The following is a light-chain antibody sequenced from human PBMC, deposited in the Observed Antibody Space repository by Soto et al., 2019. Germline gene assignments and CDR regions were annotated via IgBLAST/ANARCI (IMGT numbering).Light chain of an antibody. J-gene: IGKJ5*01. Sequence: ESQMTQSPSSLSASIGDRVIITCRASQTIGTYLNWYQQIPGKAPKSLIYAASNLQSGVPSRFSGSGSGTDFTLTISSLQPEDFATYYCQQSYSTPITFGQRTRLEIK. CDR2: AAS. CDR3: QQSYSTPIT. CDR1: QTIGTY. V-gene: IGKV1-39*01.